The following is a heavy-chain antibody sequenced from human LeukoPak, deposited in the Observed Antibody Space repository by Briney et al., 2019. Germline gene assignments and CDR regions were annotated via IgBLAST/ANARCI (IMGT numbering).Heavy chain of an antibody. CDR1: GFTFSSYS. V-gene: IGHV3-48*02. CDR2: ISSSSSTI. D-gene: IGHD3-9*01. J-gene: IGHJ4*02. Sequence: GGSLRLSCAASGFTFSSYSTNWVRQAPGKGLEWVSYISSSSSTIYNADSVKGRFTISRDNAKNSLYLQMNSLRDEDTAVYYCARDEILTGYYGTKYYLDYWGQGTLVTVSS. CDR3: ARDEILTGYYGTKYYLDY.